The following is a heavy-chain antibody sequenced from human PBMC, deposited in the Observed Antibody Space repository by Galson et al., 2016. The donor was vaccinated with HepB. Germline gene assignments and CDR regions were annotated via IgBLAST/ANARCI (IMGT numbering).Heavy chain of an antibody. V-gene: IGHV4-34*01. CDR2: IHHSGTT. CDR3: ARGVHTSVPGDNWFDP. J-gene: IGHJ5*02. CDR1: SGSFSAYF. Sequence: ETLSLTCAVNSGSFSAYFWSWIRQPPGKGLEWIGEIHHSGTTKYNPSLESRVTISLDTSKNQLPLKLTSVTAADMSVYYCARGVHTSVPGDNWFDPWGQGTLVTVSS. D-gene: IGHD6-19*01.